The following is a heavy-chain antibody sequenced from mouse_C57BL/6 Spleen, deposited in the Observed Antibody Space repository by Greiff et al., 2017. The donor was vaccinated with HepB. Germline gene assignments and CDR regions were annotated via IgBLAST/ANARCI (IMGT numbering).Heavy chain of an antibody. Sequence: QVQLQQPGAELVKPGASVKLSCKASGYTFTSYWMHWVKQRPGQGLEWIGMIHPNSGSTNYNEKFKSKATLTVDKSSSTAYMQLSSLTSEDSAVYYCARGNRDYESLYWYCDVWGTGTTVTVSS. J-gene: IGHJ1*03. CDR2: IHPNSGST. CDR3: ARGNRDYESLYWYCDV. D-gene: IGHD2-4*01. V-gene: IGHV1-64*01. CDR1: GYTFTSYW.